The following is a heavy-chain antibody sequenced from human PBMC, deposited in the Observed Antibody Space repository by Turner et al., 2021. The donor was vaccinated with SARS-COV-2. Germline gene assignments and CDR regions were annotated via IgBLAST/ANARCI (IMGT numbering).Heavy chain of an antibody. CDR2: IKQDGSEK. CDR1: GFTFSGYW. D-gene: IGHD2-15*01. J-gene: IGHJ4*02. CDR3: ARFSGASPDFDY. V-gene: IGHV3-7*01. Sequence: EVQQVESGGGLVQPGGSQRLSCAASGFTFSGYWMRWVRQAPGKGLEWVANIKQDGSEKYYVDSVKGRFTISRDNAKNSLYLQMNSLRADDTAVYYCARFSGASPDFDYWGQGTLVTVSS.